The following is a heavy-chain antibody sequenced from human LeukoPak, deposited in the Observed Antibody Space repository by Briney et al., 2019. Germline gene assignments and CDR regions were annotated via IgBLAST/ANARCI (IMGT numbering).Heavy chain of an antibody. CDR3: ARDPLYDYVWGSHRYFDS. Sequence: PGGSLRLSCAASGFTFSSYAMSWVRQAPGKGLEWVSAISGSGGSTYYADSVKGRFTISRDNAKNSLCLQMNSLRAEDTAVYYCARDPLYDYVWGSHRYFDSWGQGTLVTVSS. CDR2: ISGSGGST. CDR1: GFTFSSYA. V-gene: IGHV3-23*01. D-gene: IGHD3-16*02. J-gene: IGHJ5*01.